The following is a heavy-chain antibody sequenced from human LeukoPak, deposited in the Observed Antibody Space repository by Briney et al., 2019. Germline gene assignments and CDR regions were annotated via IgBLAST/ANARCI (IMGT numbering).Heavy chain of an antibody. V-gene: IGHV3-23*01. CDR2: ISGSGGST. J-gene: IGHJ4*02. Sequence: GGSLRLSCAASGFTFSSYAMSWVRQAPGKGLEWVSAISGSGGSTYYADSVKGRFTISRDNSKNTLYLQMNSLRAEDTAVYYCAKERGPHRAARPYYFDYWGQGTLVTVSS. CDR1: GFTFSSYA. CDR3: AKERGPHRAARPYYFDY. D-gene: IGHD6-6*01.